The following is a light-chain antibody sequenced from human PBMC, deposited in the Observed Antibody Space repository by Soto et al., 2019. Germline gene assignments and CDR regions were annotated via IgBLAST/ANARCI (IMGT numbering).Light chain of an antibody. CDR1: RSISNY. J-gene: IGKJ3*01. CDR2: GAS. V-gene: IGKV1-39*01. Sequence: DIQMTQSPSSLSASVGDAVSLTCRASRSISNYINWYQQKPGRAPKPLISGASSLQRGVPSRFSGSGSGTTFTLTITSLQPDDFAIYFCQQSYTAPYTFGPGTKVEIK. CDR3: QQSYTAPYT.